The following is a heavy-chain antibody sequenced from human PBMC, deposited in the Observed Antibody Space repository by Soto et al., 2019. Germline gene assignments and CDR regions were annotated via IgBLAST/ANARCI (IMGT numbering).Heavy chain of an antibody. CDR3: ARQVDTAMELDY. CDR2: IYHSGST. V-gene: IGHV4-30-2*01. D-gene: IGHD5-18*01. CDR1: GGPISSGGYS. Sequence: SETLSLTCAVSGGPISSGGYSWSCIRQPPGKGLEWIGYIYHSGSTYYNPSLKSRVTISVDRSKNQFSLKLSSVTAADTAVYYCARQVDTAMELDYWGQGTLVTVSS. J-gene: IGHJ4*02.